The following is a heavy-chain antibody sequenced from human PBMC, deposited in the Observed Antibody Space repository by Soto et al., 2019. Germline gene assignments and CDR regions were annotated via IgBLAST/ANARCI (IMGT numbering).Heavy chain of an antibody. CDR2: ISAYNGNK. J-gene: IGHJ4*02. CDR3: ARTGGGMAARPLEY. CDR1: GYMFTTYG. D-gene: IGHD6-6*01. Sequence: QVQLVQSGGEVKKPGASVEVPCRTSGYMFTTYGMSWVRQAPGQGLEWMAWISAYNGNKKYAQKFQGRVTMTTDTSTSTVSMELRNLTSDDTGTYFCARTGGGMAARPLEYWGQGTLVTVSS. V-gene: IGHV1-18*04.